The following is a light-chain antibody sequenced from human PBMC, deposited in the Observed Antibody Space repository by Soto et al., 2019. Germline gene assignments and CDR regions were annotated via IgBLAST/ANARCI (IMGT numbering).Light chain of an antibody. CDR3: SSYTSSNTLV. V-gene: IGLV2-18*02. J-gene: IGLJ3*02. CDR1: SSDVGSYNR. Sequence: QSALTQPPSVSGSPGQSVTISCSGTSSDVGSYNRVSWYQQPPGTAPKLIIYEVGNRPSGVPDRFSGSKSGNAASLTISGLQAEDEADYDCSSYTSSNTLVFGGGTKLTVL. CDR2: EVG.